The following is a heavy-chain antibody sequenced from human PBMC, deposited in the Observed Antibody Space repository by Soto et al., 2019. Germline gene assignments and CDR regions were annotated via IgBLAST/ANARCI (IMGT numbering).Heavy chain of an antibody. Sequence: SETLSLTCSVSGGSIRGDYWTWIRQPPGKGLEWLGYIYYTGNTKYNPSLKSRVTISADTSNNQLFLKLSSATAADTAVYYCAREVSSYGSTYFDHWGPGTLVT. CDR1: GGSIRGDY. CDR3: AREVSSYGSTYFDH. V-gene: IGHV4-59*01. J-gene: IGHJ4*02. CDR2: IYYTGNT. D-gene: IGHD5-18*01.